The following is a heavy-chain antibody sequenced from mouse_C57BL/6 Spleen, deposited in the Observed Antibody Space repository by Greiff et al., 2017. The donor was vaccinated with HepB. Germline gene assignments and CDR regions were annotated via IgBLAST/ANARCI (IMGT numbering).Heavy chain of an antibody. V-gene: IGHV5-4*03. Sequence: EVMLVESGGGLVKPGGSLKLSCAASGFTFSSYAMSWVRQTPEKRLEWVATISDGGSYTYYPDNVKGRFTISRDNAKNNLYLQMSHLKSEDTAMYYCARSDGYSFAYWGQGTLVTVSA. D-gene: IGHD2-3*01. J-gene: IGHJ3*01. CDR3: ARSDGYSFAY. CDR1: GFTFSSYA. CDR2: ISDGGSYT.